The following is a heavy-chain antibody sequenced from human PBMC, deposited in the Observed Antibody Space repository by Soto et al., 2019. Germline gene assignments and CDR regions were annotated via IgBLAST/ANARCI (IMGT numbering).Heavy chain of an antibody. CDR3: ARGRYGDY. V-gene: IGHV1-18*01. J-gene: IGHJ4*02. Sequence: QVHLVQSGAEVKKPGASVKVSCKGSGHAFTTYGITWVRQAPGQGLEWVGWISAHNSNTNYAQKRQGRVTVTRDTSTSTAYRELRSLRSDDTAVYYCARGRYGDYWGQGALVTVSS. CDR2: ISAHNSNT. CDR1: GHAFTTYG. D-gene: IGHD1-1*01.